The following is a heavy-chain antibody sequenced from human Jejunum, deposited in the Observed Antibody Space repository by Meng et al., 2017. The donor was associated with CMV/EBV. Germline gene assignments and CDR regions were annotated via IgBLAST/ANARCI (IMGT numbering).Heavy chain of an antibody. J-gene: IGHJ4*02. V-gene: IGHV3-21*01. CDR1: GVTCSSDA. CDR2: IGSSGRTI. CDR3: TRGGWRYSFGSFDY. Sequence: SGVTCSSDAMNWVRQAPGKGLEWVSFIGSSGRTIYFADSVKDRFTISRDNAKNSLYLQMNNLTVEDTAMYYCTRGGWRYSFGSFDYWGQGALVTVSS. D-gene: IGHD5-18*01.